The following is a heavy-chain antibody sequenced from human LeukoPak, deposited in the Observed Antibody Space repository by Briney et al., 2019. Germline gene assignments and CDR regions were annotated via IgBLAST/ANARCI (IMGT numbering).Heavy chain of an antibody. D-gene: IGHD3-3*01. J-gene: IGHJ4*02. CDR3: ARHGFWSGYNYVLDY. V-gene: IGHV4-38-2*01. Sequence: SETLSLTCAVSGHSISSGYYWGWIRQPPGKGLEWIGNIYHSGSTYYNPSLESRVTISVDTSKNQFSLKLSSVTAADTAVYYCARHGFWSGYNYVLDYWGQGTLVTVSS. CDR1: GHSISSGYY. CDR2: IYHSGST.